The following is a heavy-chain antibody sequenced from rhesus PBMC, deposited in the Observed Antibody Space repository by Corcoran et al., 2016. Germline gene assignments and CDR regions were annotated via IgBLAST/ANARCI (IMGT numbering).Heavy chain of an antibody. J-gene: IGHJ6*01. D-gene: IGHD2-21*01. CDR2: IDPSDSET. Sequence: EVQLVQSGAEGTWSGEYLKICCTTSGFSFTSYWISWLPHTPGDGLAAIDPSDSETRYSPSYQGQVTITADKSNSTAYLQWSSLKASDTATYYCARYCTGSGCYRYGLDSWGQGVVVTVSS. CDR1: GFSFTSYW. CDR3: ARYCTGSGCYRYGLDS. V-gene: IGHV5-20*02.